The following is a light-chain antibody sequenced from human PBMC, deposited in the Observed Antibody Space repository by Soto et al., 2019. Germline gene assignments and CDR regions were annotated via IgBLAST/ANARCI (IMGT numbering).Light chain of an antibody. CDR3: NQYYSTHLYT. V-gene: IGKV4-1*01. Sequence: DIVVTQSPDSLAVSLGERATINCKSSQSVLYSSNNQNYLAWYQQKPGQPPKLLIYWASTRDYGVPDRFSGSGSGTDFSLTISSLQAEDLAVYYCNQYYSTHLYTFGQVTKREIK. CDR1: QSVLYSSNNQNY. J-gene: IGKJ2*01. CDR2: WAS.